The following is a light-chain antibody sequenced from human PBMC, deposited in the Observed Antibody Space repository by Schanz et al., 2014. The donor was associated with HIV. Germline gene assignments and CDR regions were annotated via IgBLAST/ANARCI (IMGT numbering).Light chain of an antibody. CDR1: SSNIGRNT. CDR3: AAWDDSLSGRV. CDR2: RNN. V-gene: IGLV1-44*01. Sequence: QSVLTQPPSASGPPGQRVTISCSGSSSNIGRNTENWDHQPPGTAPKLLIYRNNQRPSGVPDRYSGSKSGTSASLAISGLRSEDEAVYYCAAWDDSLSGRVFGGGTKVTVL. J-gene: IGLJ3*02.